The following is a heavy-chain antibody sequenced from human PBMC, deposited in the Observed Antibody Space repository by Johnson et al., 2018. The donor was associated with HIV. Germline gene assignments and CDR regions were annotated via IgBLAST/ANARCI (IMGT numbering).Heavy chain of an antibody. CDR3: AKDWSRTVGATLGPGAFDI. D-gene: IGHD1-26*01. Sequence: QMLLVESGGGVVQPGRSLRLSCAASGFTFSSYAMHWVRQAPGKGLEWVAVISYDGSNKYYADSVKGRFTISRDNAKNSLYLQMNSLRAEDTAGYYCAKDWSRTVGATLGPGAFDIWGQGTMVTVSS. CDR1: GFTFSSYA. CDR2: ISYDGSNK. V-gene: IGHV3-30-3*01. J-gene: IGHJ3*02.